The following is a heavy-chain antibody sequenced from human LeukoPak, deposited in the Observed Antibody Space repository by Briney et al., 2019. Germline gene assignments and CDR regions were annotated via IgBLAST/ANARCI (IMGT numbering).Heavy chain of an antibody. J-gene: IGHJ6*02. CDR3: ARLRGGNSSSWYMPV. D-gene: IGHD6-13*01. Sequence: GGSLRLFYAVCGFTFSIFDTGCVRQAPGKGLEWVSTITASGGGTSYSDSVKGRFTISRENSKDTLYVQMTSLRAEDTAVYYCARLRGGNSSSWYMPVWGQATTVTVSS. CDR2: ITASGGGT. CDR1: GFTFSIFD. V-gene: IGHV3-23*01.